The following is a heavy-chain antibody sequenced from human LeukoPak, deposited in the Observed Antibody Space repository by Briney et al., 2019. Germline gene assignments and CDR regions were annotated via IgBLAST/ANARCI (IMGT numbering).Heavy chain of an antibody. D-gene: IGHD3-22*01. J-gene: IGHJ4*02. Sequence: ASVKVSCKASGYTFTSYDINWVRQATGQGLEWMGWMNPNSGNTGYAQKLQGRVTMTRNTSISTAYMELSSMRSEDTAVYYCARGGGYYDSSGYYGIAGYWGQGTLVTVSS. V-gene: IGHV1-8*01. CDR2: MNPNSGNT. CDR3: ARGGGYYDSSGYYGIAGY. CDR1: GYTFTSYD.